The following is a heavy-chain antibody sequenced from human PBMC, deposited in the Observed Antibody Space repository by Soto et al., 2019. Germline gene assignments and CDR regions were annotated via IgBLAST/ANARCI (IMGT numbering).Heavy chain of an antibody. CDR3: AKSYGRVNYYYYGMDV. CDR1: GFTFSSYW. D-gene: IGHD1-26*01. CDR2: IKQDGSEK. Sequence: LRLSCAASGFTFSSYWMSWVRQSPGKGLEWVANIKQDGSEKYYVDSVKGRFTISRDNAKNSLYLQMNSLRAEDTAVYYCAKSYGRVNYYYYGMDVWGQGTTVTVSS. V-gene: IGHV3-7*01. J-gene: IGHJ6*02.